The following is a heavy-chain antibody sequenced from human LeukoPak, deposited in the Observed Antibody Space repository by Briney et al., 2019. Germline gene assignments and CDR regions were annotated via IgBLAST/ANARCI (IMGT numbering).Heavy chain of an antibody. CDR1: GFTFSSYA. CDR3: AKDGFSAYYEVIAATIIGWFDG. J-gene: IGHJ3*01. CDR2: ICGDGTSA. Sequence: GGSLRLSCSPSGFTFSSYAMTWVRQAPGKGLEWVSPICGDGTSAYYADSAKGRVTLSRDNSQNTLYLQINGLRAEDTAYYFVAKDGFSAYYEVIAATIIGWFDGWGQATMISVS. D-gene: IGHD2-15*01. V-gene: IGHV3-23*01.